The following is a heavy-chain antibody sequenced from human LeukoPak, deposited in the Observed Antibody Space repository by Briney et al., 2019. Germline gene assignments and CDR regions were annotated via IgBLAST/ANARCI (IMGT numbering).Heavy chain of an antibody. CDR2: ISWNSGSI. J-gene: IGHJ5*02. CDR1: GFTFDDYA. CDR3: ATSSSIGPWFDP. D-gene: IGHD6-13*01. Sequence: SLRLSCAASGFTFDDYAMHWVRQAPGKGLEWVSGISWNSGSIGYADSVKGRFTISRDNAKNSLYLQMNSLRAEDTAVYYCATSSSIGPWFDPWGQGTLVTVSS. V-gene: IGHV3-9*01.